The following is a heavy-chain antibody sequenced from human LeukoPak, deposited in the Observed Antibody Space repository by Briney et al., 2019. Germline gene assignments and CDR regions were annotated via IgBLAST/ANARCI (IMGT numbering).Heavy chain of an antibody. CDR2: INAYNGNT. CDR3: ARCLPYSSQNWFDP. Sequence: GASVKVSCKASGYTFSSYAMNWVRQAPGQGLEWMGWINAYNGNTNYAQKLQGRVTMTTDTSTSTAYMELRSLRSDDTAVYYCARCLPYSSQNWFDPWGQGTLVTVSS. D-gene: IGHD6-19*01. CDR1: GYTFSSYA. V-gene: IGHV1-18*01. J-gene: IGHJ5*02.